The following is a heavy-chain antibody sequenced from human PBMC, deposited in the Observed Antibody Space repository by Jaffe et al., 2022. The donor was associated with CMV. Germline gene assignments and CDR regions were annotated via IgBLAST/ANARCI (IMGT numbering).Heavy chain of an antibody. J-gene: IGHJ6*02. V-gene: IGHV3-21*01. CDR1: GFTFSSYN. CDR3: ASLTIPPAVGGMDV. D-gene: IGHD6-19*01. CDR2: ISSSSSYI. Sequence: VQLVESGGGLVKPGGSLRLSCVVSGFTFSSYNMNWVRQAPGKGLEWVSSISSSSSYIYYADSVKGRFTISRDNAKNSLYLQMNTLRADDAAVYYCASLTIPPAVGGMDVWGQGTTVTVSS.